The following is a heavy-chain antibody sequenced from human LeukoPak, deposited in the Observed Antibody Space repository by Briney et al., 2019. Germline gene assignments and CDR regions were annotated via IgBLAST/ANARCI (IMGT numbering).Heavy chain of an antibody. CDR1: GGSISSYY. Sequence: SETLSLTCTVSGGSISSYYRSWIRQPPGKGLEWIGYIYYSGSTNYNPSLKSRVTISVETSKNQFSLKLSSVTAADTAVYYCASSHCSGDSCYLFDYWGQGTLVSVSS. CDR3: ASSHCSGDSCYLFDY. V-gene: IGHV4-59*01. J-gene: IGHJ4*02. CDR2: IYYSGST. D-gene: IGHD2-15*01.